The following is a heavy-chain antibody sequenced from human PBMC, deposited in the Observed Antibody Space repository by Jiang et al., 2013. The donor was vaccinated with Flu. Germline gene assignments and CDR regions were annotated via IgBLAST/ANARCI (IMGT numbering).Heavy chain of an antibody. CDR2: INPSGSST. CDR3: ARGGRISGTFYGLDY. V-gene: IGHV4-34*01. D-gene: IGHD1-26*01. J-gene: IGHJ4*02. CDR1: GGSISGFY. Sequence: LLKPSETPSLTCSFYGGSISGFYWSWIRQSPGKGLEWIGEINPSGSSTNYNASLKSRVTISVDTAKNQLSLQMSSVTAADTAVYFCARGGRISGTFYGLDYWGQGTLVTVSS.